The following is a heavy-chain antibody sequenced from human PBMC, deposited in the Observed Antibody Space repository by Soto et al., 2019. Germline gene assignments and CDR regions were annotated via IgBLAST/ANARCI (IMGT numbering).Heavy chain of an antibody. CDR1: GFTFSSYA. Sequence: PGGSLRLSCAASGFTFSSYAMHWVRQAPGKGLEYVSAISSNGGSTYYANSVKGRFTISRDNSKNTLYLQMGSLRAEDTAVYYCAREPRYCRGGSCSITGDAYDIWGQGTMVTVSS. CDR3: AREPRYCRGGSCSITGDAYDI. J-gene: IGHJ3*02. D-gene: IGHD2-15*01. CDR2: ISSNGGST. V-gene: IGHV3-64*01.